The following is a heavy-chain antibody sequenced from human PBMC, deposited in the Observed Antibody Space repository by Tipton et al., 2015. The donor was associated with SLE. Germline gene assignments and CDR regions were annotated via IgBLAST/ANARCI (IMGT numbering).Heavy chain of an antibody. J-gene: IGHJ5*01. CDR1: SYTFSDYG. V-gene: IGHV1-8*02. Sequence: QVQLVPSGAEVKKPGASVKVSCKASSYTFSDYGVNWVRQATGQGLEWMGWINPKSGNTGYVQKFQGRVTMTTDTSISTAYMELRSLRSDDTAVIYGARVKNGGWLDSGGQGTLVTVS. CDR2: INPKSGNT. D-gene: IGHD4-23*01. CDR3: ARVKNGGWLDS.